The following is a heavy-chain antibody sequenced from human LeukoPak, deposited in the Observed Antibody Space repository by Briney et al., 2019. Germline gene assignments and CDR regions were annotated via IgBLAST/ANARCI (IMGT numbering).Heavy chain of an antibody. CDR2: VYSGGST. Sequence: QSGGSLRLSCAASGFTVSSNYMSWVRQAPGKGLEWVSVVYSGGSTNYADSVKGRFTISRDNSKNTLYLQMNSLRAEDTAVYYCARASQWLAFDYWGQGTLVTVSS. CDR3: ARASQWLAFDY. J-gene: IGHJ4*02. V-gene: IGHV3-66*01. CDR1: GFTVSSNY. D-gene: IGHD6-19*01.